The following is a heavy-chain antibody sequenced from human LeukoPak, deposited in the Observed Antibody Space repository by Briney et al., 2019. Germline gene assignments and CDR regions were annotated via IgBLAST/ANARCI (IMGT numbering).Heavy chain of an antibody. CDR1: GFTFSSYS. CDR3: AREYDYVWGSYGGGPPDYYYYMDV. Sequence: GGSLRLSCAASGFTFSSYSMNWVRQAPGKGLEWVSYISSSSSTIYYADSVKGRFTISRDNAKNSLYLQMNSLRAEDTAVYYCAREYDYVWGSYGGGPPDYYYYMDVWGKGTTVTVSS. D-gene: IGHD3-16*01. J-gene: IGHJ6*03. V-gene: IGHV3-48*01. CDR2: ISSSSSTI.